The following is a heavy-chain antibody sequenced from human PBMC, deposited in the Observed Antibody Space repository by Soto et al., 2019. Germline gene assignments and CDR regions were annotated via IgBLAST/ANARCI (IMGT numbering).Heavy chain of an antibody. J-gene: IGHJ5*02. Sequence: QVQLVQAGGEVKKPGASVKVSCKASGYTFTSYGISWVRQAPGQGLAWMGRISAYNGNTNYAQKRQGRVTMTTGTSTSTAYMELRSLRSDDTAVYYCARLVGALGHWVDPWGQVTLVTVSS. V-gene: IGHV1-18*01. D-gene: IGHD1-26*01. CDR2: ISAYNGNT. CDR1: GYTFTSYG. CDR3: ARLVGALGHWVDP.